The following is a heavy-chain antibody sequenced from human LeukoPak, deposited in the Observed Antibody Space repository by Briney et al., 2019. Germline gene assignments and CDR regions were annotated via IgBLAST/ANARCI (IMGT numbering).Heavy chain of an antibody. Sequence: PSETLSLTCVVSGGSISSGGYSWSWIRQPPGKGLEWIGYIYYSGSTNYNPSLKSRVTISVDTSKNQFSLKLSSVTAADTAVYYCARWSVSDYDFWSGYWTWGQGTLVTVSS. J-gene: IGHJ5*02. CDR2: IYYSGST. CDR1: GGSISSGGYS. CDR3: ARWSVSDYDFWSGYWT. V-gene: IGHV4-61*08. D-gene: IGHD3-3*01.